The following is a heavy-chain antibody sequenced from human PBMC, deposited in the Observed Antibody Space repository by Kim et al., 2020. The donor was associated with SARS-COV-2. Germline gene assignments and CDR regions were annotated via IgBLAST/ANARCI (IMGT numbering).Heavy chain of an antibody. J-gene: IGHJ4*02. D-gene: IGHD6-19*01. Sequence: GESLKISCKGFGYTFSNYWIAWVRQKPGKGLECVGIIYPGDSDTRISPSFQGQVSISADKSINTAYLQWSSLKASDTAMYFCARFPAYNDGWEVFDYWGQGTLVTVSS. V-gene: IGHV5-51*01. CDR3: ARFPAYNDGWEVFDY. CDR2: IYPGDSDT. CDR1: GYTFSNYW.